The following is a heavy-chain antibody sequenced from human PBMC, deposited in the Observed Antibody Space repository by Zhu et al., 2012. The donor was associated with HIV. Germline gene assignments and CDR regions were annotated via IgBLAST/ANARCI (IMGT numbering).Heavy chain of an antibody. CDR2: NYYSGSA. D-gene: IGHD5/OR15-5a*01. Sequence: QVQLQESGPGLVKPSETLSLTCTVSGGSVSSSSYYWSWIRQPPGKGLEWIGYNYYSGSANYNPSLKSRVTISLDTSKNQFSLTLKSVTAADTAVYYCARTPPRPYTLGLRSKLTLRFD. CDR3: ARTPPRPYTLGLRSKLTLRFD. V-gene: IGHV4-61*01. J-gene: IGHJ5*02. CDR1: GGSVSSSSYY.